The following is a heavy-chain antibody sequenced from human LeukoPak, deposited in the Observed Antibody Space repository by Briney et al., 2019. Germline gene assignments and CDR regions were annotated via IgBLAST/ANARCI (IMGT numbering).Heavy chain of an antibody. CDR3: ARVVLRGYYYDRTYYFDY. Sequence: GASVKVSCKASGGTFSSYAISWVRQAPGQGLEWMGGIIPIFGTANYAQKFQGRVTITADESTSTAYMELSSLRSEDTAVYYCARVVLRGYYYDRTYYFDYWGQGTLVTVSS. V-gene: IGHV1-69*13. CDR1: GGTFSSYA. CDR2: IIPIFGTA. J-gene: IGHJ4*02. D-gene: IGHD3-22*01.